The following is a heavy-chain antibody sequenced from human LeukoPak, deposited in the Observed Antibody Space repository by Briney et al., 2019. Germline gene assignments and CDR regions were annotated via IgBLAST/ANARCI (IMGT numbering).Heavy chain of an antibody. CDR1: GGSISSSSYY. Sequence: SETLSLTCTVSGGSISSSSYYWGWIRLPPGKGLEWIGSIYYSGRTYYNPSLKSRVTISVDTSKNQFSLKLSSVTAADTAVYYCARPGVNYYYYYYMDVWGKGTTVTVSS. D-gene: IGHD7-27*01. J-gene: IGHJ6*03. V-gene: IGHV4-39*01. CDR3: ARPGVNYYYYYYMDV. CDR2: IYYSGRT.